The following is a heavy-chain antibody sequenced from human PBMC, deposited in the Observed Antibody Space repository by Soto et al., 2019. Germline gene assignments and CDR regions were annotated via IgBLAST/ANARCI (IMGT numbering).Heavy chain of an antibody. V-gene: IGHV3-23*01. D-gene: IGHD3-10*01. CDR1: GFTFSSYA. CDR3: AKGGVRGVMVWFDP. J-gene: IGHJ5*02. Sequence: EVQLLESGGGLVQPGGSLRLSCAASGFTFSSYAMSWVRQAPGKGLEWVSAISGSGGSTYYADSVKGRFTISRDNSKNTLYVEMNSLRAGDTAVYYCAKGGVRGVMVWFDPWGQGTLVTVSS. CDR2: ISGSGGST.